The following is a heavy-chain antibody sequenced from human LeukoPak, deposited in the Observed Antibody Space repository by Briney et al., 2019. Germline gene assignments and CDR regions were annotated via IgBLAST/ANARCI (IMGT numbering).Heavy chain of an antibody. Sequence: GGSLRLSCAAYGFTFSSYSMNWVRQAPGKGLERVSSINSGSTYIFYADSMKGRFTISRDNAKNSLYLQMNSLRAEDTAVYYCARPLDYSGSYGEYYFDYWGQGTLVTVSS. CDR2: INSGSTYI. V-gene: IGHV3-21*01. J-gene: IGHJ4*02. CDR1: GFTFSSYS. CDR3: ARPLDYSGSYGEYYFDY. D-gene: IGHD1-26*01.